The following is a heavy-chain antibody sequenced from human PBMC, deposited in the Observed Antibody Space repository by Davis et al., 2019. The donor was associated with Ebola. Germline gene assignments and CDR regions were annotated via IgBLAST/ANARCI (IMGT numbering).Heavy chain of an antibody. V-gene: IGHV3-23*01. CDR1: GFTFSSYA. CDR3: ARDPALPAAILFYYYMDV. Sequence: GGSLRLSCAASGFTFSSYAMSWVRQAPGKGLEWVSAISGSGGSTYYADSVKGRFTISRDNSKNTLYLQMNSLRAEDTAVYYCARDPALPAAILFYYYMDVWGKGTTVTVSS. CDR2: ISGSGGST. D-gene: IGHD2-2*01. J-gene: IGHJ6*03.